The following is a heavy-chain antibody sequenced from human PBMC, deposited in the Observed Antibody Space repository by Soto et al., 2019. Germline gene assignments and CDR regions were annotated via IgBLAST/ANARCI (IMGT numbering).Heavy chain of an antibody. CDR1: GGSFSGYY. J-gene: IGHJ4*02. V-gene: IGHV4-34*01. D-gene: IGHD3-22*01. CDR3: APPDSSGYYEVSFDY. CDR2: INHSGST. Sequence: PSETLSLTCAVYGGSFSGYYWSWIRQPPGKGLEWIGEINHSGSTNYNPSLKSRVTISVDTSKNQFSLKLSSVTAADTAVYCCAPPDSSGYYEVSFDYWGQGALVTVSS.